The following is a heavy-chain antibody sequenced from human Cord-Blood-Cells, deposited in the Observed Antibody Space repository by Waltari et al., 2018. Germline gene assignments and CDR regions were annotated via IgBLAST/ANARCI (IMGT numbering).Heavy chain of an antibody. CDR1: GGTFRSYA. Sequence: QVQLVQSGAEVKKPGSSVKVSCKASGGTFRSYAISWVRKAPGQGLEWMGGIIPIFGTANYAQKFQGRVTITADESTSTAYMELSSLRSEDTAVYYCASSRRTGYSSGWYDYWGQGTLVTVSS. CDR2: IIPIFGTA. D-gene: IGHD6-19*01. CDR3: ASSRRTGYSSGWYDY. J-gene: IGHJ4*02. V-gene: IGHV1-69*01.